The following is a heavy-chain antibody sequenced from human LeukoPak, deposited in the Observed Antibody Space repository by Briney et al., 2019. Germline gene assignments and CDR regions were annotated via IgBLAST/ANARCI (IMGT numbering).Heavy chain of an antibody. V-gene: IGHV3-15*01. J-gene: IGHJ4*02. D-gene: IGHD5-12*01. CDR2: IKSKTDGGTT. Sequence: GGSLRLSCAASGFTFSNAWTSWVRQAPGKGLEWVGRIKSKTDGGTTDYAAPVKGRFTISRDDSKNTLYLQMSSLKTEDTAVYYCTTDYPNSGYETFDYWGQGTLVTVSS. CDR3: TTDYPNSGYETFDY. CDR1: GFTFSNAW.